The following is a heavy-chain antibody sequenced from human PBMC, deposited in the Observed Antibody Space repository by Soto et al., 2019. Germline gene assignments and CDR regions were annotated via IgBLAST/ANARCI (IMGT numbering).Heavy chain of an antibody. D-gene: IGHD3-10*01. J-gene: IGHJ5*02. Sequence: PSETLSLTCAVSGVSIGGVGYSWSWIRQPPGGGLEWIGYMYHSGTFLKSPSLKTRLTMSLDMSKNQFSLTLNSMTAADTAVYYCARAQFYSGSGNYNNLMFDAWGQGIQVTVSS. CDR1: GVSIGGVGYS. V-gene: IGHV4-30-2*01. CDR3: ARAQFYSGSGNYNNLMFDA. CDR2: MYHSGTF.